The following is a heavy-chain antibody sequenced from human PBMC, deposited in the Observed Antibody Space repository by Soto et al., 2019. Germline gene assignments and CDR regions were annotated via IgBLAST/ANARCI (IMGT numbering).Heavy chain of an antibody. Sequence: SVKVSCKASGGTFSSYAISWVRQAPGQGLEWMGGIIPIFGTANYAQEFQGRVTITADESTSTAYMELSSLRSEDTAVYYCASAQGIAVAGLHYYYYYGMDVWGQGTTVTVSS. CDR2: IIPIFGTA. CDR1: GGTFSSYA. D-gene: IGHD6-19*01. J-gene: IGHJ6*02. V-gene: IGHV1-69*13. CDR3: ASAQGIAVAGLHYYYYYGMDV.